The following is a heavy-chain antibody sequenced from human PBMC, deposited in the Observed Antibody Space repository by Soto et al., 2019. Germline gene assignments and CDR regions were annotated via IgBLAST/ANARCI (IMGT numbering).Heavy chain of an antibody. Sequence: QVQLQESGPGLVKPSGTLSLTCAVSGGSISSSNWWSWVRQPPGKGLEWIGEIYHSGSTNYNPSLKIRVTISVDKSKNQFARKLSSVTAADTAVYYCARDGDYSSCWSYPDYWGQGTLVTVSS. D-gene: IGHD6-19*01. V-gene: IGHV4-4*02. J-gene: IGHJ4*02. CDR3: ARDGDYSSCWSYPDY. CDR1: GGSISSSNW. CDR2: IYHSGST.